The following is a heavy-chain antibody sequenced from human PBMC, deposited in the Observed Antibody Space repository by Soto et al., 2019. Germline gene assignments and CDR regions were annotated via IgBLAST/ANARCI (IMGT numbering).Heavy chain of an antibody. CDR1: GHISGHYG. J-gene: IGHJ4*02. Sequence: QVQLVQSAPELTKPGASVKVSCRVSGHISGHYGISWVRLRAGQGLEWMGWISAHRGHTNYAHKFRGRVTMTTDPSTATVSMELTNLLSDDSAVYFCARDGEQWYQRFCDNWGQGTLVTVSS. CDR2: ISAHRGHT. CDR3: ARDGEQWYQRFCDN. D-gene: IGHD2-2*01. V-gene: IGHV1-18*01.